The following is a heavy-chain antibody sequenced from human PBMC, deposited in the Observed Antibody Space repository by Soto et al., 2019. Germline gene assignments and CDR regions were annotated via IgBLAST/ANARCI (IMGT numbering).Heavy chain of an antibody. Sequence: PSETLSLTCTVSGGSISSYYWSWIRQPPGKGLEWIGYIYYSGSTNYNPSLKSRVTISVDTSKNQFSLKLSSVTAADTAVYYCARVWGYSGYPKSPYYFDYWGQGTLVTVSS. CDR3: ARVWGYSGYPKSPYYFDY. D-gene: IGHD5-12*01. V-gene: IGHV4-59*01. J-gene: IGHJ4*02. CDR1: GGSISSYY. CDR2: IYYSGST.